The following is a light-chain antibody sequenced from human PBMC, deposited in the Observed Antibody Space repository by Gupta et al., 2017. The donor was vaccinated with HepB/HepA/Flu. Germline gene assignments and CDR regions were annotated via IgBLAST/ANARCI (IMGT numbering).Light chain of an antibody. CDR3: QSYDSSLSVVV. J-gene: IGLJ2*01. CDR2: GNS. CDR1: SSNIGAGYD. V-gene: IGLV1-40*01. Sequence: QSVLTPPPSVPGAPGQRVTISCTGSSSNIGAGYDVHWYQQLPGTAPKLLIYGNSNRPSGVPDRFSGSKSGTAASLAITGLQAEDEADYYCQSYDSSLSVVVFGGGTKLTVL.